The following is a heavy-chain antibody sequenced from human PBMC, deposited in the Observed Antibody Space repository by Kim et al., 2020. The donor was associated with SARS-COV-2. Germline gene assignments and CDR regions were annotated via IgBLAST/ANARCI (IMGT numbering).Heavy chain of an antibody. J-gene: IGHJ6*03. CDR2: ISYDGSNK. D-gene: IGHD6-13*01. CDR3: ARDHVPEQLTFYYYYYMDV. Sequence: GGSLRLSCAASGFTFSSYAMHWVRQAPGKGLEWVAVISYDGSNKYYADSVKGRFTISRDNSKNTLYLQMNSLRAEDTAVYYCARDHVPEQLTFYYYYYMDVWGKGTTVTVSS. V-gene: IGHV3-30-3*01. CDR1: GFTFSSYA.